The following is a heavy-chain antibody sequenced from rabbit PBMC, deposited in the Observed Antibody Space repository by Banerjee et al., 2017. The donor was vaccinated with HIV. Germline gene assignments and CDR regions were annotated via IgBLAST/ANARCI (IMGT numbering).Heavy chain of an antibody. V-gene: IGHV1S45*01. D-gene: IGHD6-1*01. CDR1: GFSFNGIYW. Sequence: QQQLEESGGDLVKPEGSLTLTCTASGFSFNGIYWICWVRQAPGKGLERIACIDGGDSGDTYYASWAKGRFTISKTSSTTVTLQMTSLTAADTATYFCAGDGGGYGWAANLWGQGTLVTVS. J-gene: IGHJ4*01. CDR2: IDGGDSGDT. CDR3: AGDGGGYGWAANL.